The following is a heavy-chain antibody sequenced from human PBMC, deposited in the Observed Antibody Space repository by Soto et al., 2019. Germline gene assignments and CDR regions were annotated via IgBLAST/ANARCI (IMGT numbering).Heavy chain of an antibody. D-gene: IGHD6-19*01. J-gene: IGHJ6*02. CDR2: INPNSGGT. V-gene: IGHV1-2*04. CDR3: ARGGVAVAGTLPSYGMDV. Sequence: QSHEQGLEWMGWINPNSGGTNYAQKFQGWVTMTRDTSISTAYMELSRLRSDDTAVYYCARGGVAVAGTLPSYGMDVWGQGPTVTVSS.